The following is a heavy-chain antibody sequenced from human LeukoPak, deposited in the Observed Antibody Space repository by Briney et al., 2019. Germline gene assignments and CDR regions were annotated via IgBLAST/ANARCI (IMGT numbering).Heavy chain of an antibody. J-gene: IGHJ3*02. CDR3: ARAGRRMIVVVKVPHDAFDI. CDR2: INPSGGST. V-gene: IGHV1-46*01. D-gene: IGHD3-22*01. CDR1: GYTFTSYY. Sequence: GASVKVPCKASGYTFTSYYMHWVRQAPGQGLEWMGIINPSGGSTSYAQKFQGRVTMTRDTSTSTVYMELSSLRSEDTAVYYCARAGRRMIVVVKVPHDAFDIWGQGTTVTVSS.